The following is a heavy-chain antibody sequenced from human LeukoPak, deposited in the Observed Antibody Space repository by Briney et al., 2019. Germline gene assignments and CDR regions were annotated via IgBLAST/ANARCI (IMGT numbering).Heavy chain of an antibody. CDR3: AKSGGYGLIDY. V-gene: IGHV4-59*08. Sequence: SETLSLTCTVSGGSISSNYWSWIRQPPGKGLEWVGYIHHGGSTNYNPSLKSRVTISVDPSKTHFSLRLNSVTAADTAMYYCAKSGGYGLIDYWGQGTRVTVSS. J-gene: IGHJ4*02. CDR2: IHHGGST. CDR1: GGSISSNY. D-gene: IGHD1-26*01.